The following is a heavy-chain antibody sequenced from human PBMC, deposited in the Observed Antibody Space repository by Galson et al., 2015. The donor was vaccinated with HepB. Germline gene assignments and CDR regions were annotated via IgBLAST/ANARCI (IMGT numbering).Heavy chain of an antibody. J-gene: IGHJ5*02. CDR2: IYSGGST. Sequence: SLRLSCAASGFSVSFNYMSWVRQAPGKGLEWVSLIYSGGSTYYADSVKGRFTISTDNSKNTLFLQMNSLRPEDTAVYYCARASSFYYESSGYDSWGQGTLVTVSS. V-gene: IGHV3-53*05. D-gene: IGHD3-22*01. CDR3: ARASSFYYESSGYDS. CDR1: GFSVSFNY.